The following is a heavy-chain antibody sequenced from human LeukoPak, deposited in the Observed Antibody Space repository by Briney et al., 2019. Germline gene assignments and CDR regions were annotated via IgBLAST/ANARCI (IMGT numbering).Heavy chain of an antibody. J-gene: IGHJ4*02. CDR1: GYIFTSYY. Sequence: AASVKVSCKASGYIFTSYYIHWVRQAPGQGLEWMGIIDPSSGTTTYAQKFQGRVTMTRDTSTSTVYMELSSLRSDDTAVYYCARDVPTGSYFFDYWGQGTLVTVSS. CDR3: ARDVPTGSYFFDY. D-gene: IGHD3-9*01. CDR2: IDPSSGTT. V-gene: IGHV1-46*01.